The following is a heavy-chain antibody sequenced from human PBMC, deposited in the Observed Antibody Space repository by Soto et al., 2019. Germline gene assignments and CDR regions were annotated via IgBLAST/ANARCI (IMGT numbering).Heavy chain of an antibody. V-gene: IGHV6-1*01. CDR1: GDSVSINTAA. D-gene: IGHD6-19*01. Sequence: SQTLSLNCAISGDSVSINTAAWNWIRPSPSRGLEWLGRTYYRSNWRHDYAVSVKSGITVNPDTSKTHFSLQLNSVTPDDTAVYYCSRGLAGTGYDLWGQGTLVTSPQ. CDR3: SRGLAGTGYDL. J-gene: IGHJ5*02. CDR2: TYYRSNWRH.